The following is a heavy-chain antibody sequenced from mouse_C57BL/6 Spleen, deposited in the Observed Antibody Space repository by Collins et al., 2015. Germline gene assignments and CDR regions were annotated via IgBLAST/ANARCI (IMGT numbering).Heavy chain of an antibody. CDR3: ARSRDFRSAMDY. CDR2: IYPGNGNT. CDR1: GYAFSGYW. D-gene: IGHD3-3*01. V-gene: IGHV1-80*01. J-gene: IGHJ4*01. Sequence: VKISCKASGYAFSGYWMNWVKQRPGKGLEWIGQIYPGNGNTNYNGKFKGKATLTADKSSSTAYMQLSSLTSEDSVVYFCARSRDFRSAMDYWGQGTSVTVSS.